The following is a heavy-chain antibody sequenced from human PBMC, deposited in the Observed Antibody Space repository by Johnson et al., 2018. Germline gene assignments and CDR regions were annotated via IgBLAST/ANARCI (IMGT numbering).Heavy chain of an antibody. CDR2: INPSGGST. J-gene: IGHJ6*02. Sequence: QVQLVESGAEVKKPGASVKVSCKASGYTFTSYYMHWVRQAPGQGLEWMGIINPSGGSTSYAQRFQGRVTMTRDTSTSTVYMERSSLRAEDTAVYYCARDDRSTIGSVYGLDVWGQGTTVTVSS. CDR1: GYTFTSYY. V-gene: IGHV1-46*01. CDR3: ARDDRSTIGSVYGLDV. D-gene: IGHD5-24*01.